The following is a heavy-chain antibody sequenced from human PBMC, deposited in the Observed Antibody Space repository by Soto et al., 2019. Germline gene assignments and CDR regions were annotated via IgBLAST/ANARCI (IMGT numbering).Heavy chain of an antibody. D-gene: IGHD4-17*01. V-gene: IGHV4-30-2*02. J-gene: IGHJ3*02. CDR1: GGSISSGGYS. CDR2: IYHSGST. Sequence: SETLSLTCAVSGGSISSGGYSWSWVRQPPGKGLEWIGYIYHSGSTYYNPSLKSRVTISVDRSKNQFSLKLSSVTAADTAVYYCARNYGLVAFDIWGQGTMVTVSS. CDR3: ARNYGLVAFDI.